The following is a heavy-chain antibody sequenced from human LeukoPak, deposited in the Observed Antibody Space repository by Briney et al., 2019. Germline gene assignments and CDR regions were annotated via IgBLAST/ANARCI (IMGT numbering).Heavy chain of an antibody. CDR1: GYTFTSYA. CDR2: INTNTGNP. Sequence: ASVKVSCKASGYTFTSYAMNWVRQAPGQGLEWMGWINTNTGNPTYAQGFTGRFVFSLDTSVSTAYLQISSLKAEDTAVYYCARDPTPEMYYDILTGYFHAFDIWGQGTMVTVSS. V-gene: IGHV7-4-1*02. J-gene: IGHJ3*02. CDR3: ARDPTPEMYYDILTGYFHAFDI. D-gene: IGHD3-9*01.